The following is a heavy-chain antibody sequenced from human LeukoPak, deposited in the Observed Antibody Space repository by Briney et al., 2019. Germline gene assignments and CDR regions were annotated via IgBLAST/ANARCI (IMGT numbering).Heavy chain of an antibody. J-gene: IGHJ4*02. Sequence: SETLSLTCSVSGYSIRSGYYWGWIRQPPGKGLEWIGSIYQSGNTYYNESLKSRVTISVDTSKNQFSLKLSSVTAADTAVYYCARDWGTIAVAGSRSFDYWGQGTLVTVSS. CDR3: ARDWGTIAVAGSRSFDY. CDR2: IYQSGNT. CDR1: GYSIRSGYY. V-gene: IGHV4-38-2*02. D-gene: IGHD6-19*01.